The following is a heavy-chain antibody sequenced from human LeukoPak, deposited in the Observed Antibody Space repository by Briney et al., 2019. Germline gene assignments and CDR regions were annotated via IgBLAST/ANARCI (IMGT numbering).Heavy chain of an antibody. Sequence: GGSLRLSCAASGFTVSNNYMSWVRQASGKGLEWVGRIRSKANNYATAYAASVKGRFTISGDDSKNTAYLQMSSLKTEDTAVYYCARPSSRDGYNLFLDYWGQGTLVTVSS. V-gene: IGHV3-73*01. CDR1: GFTVSNNY. CDR3: ARPSSRDGYNLFLDY. CDR2: IRSKANNYAT. D-gene: IGHD5-24*01. J-gene: IGHJ4*02.